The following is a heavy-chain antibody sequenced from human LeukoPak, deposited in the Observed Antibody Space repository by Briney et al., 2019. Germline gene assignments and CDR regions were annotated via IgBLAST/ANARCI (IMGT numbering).Heavy chain of an antibody. CDR1: GYTFTNYY. V-gene: IGHV1-2*02. CDR3: STEDKYCSGANCGKY. CDR2: IIPDSGGA. D-gene: IGHD2-15*01. Sequence: ASVKVSCKTSGYTFTNYYVHWVRQAPGQGLEWMGYIIPDSGGADYDQRFQGRVTMTRDKSISTVYVELSGLRSDDTAVYYCSTEDKYCSGANCGKYWGQGTLVTVSS. J-gene: IGHJ4*02.